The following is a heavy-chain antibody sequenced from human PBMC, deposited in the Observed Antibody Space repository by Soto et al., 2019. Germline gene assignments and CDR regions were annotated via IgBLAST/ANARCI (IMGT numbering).Heavy chain of an antibody. Sequence: SETLSLTCTVSGGSISSSSYYWGWIRQPPGKGLEWIGSIYYSGSTYYNPSLKSRVTISVDTSKNQFSLKLSSVTAADTAVYYCARRRTLLRYFDCFDYWGKGTLVTSPQ. CDR1: GGSISSSSYY. D-gene: IGHD3-9*01. V-gene: IGHV4-39*01. CDR2: IYYSGST. CDR3: ARRRTLLRYFDCFDY. J-gene: IGHJ4*02.